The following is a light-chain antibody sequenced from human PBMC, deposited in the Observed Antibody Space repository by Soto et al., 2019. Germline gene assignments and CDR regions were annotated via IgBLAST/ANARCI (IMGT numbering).Light chain of an antibody. V-gene: IGLV2-23*01. CDR3: SSYTGDYTLM. CDR1: SSDVGPYNL. Sequence: QSALTQPASVSGSPGQSITLSCTGTSSDVGPYNLVSWYQHHPGKVPQLIIYETTKRPSGVSNRFSGSKSGNTASRTISGLQAEDEAHYHCSSYTGDYTLMFAGGTKLTVL. J-gene: IGLJ3*02. CDR2: ETT.